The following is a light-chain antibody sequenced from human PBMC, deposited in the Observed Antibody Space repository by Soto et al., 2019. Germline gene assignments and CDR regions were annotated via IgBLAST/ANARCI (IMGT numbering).Light chain of an antibody. CDR2: AAS. V-gene: IGKV3-20*01. J-gene: IGKJ3*01. Sequence: EVVLTQSPGTLSLSPGVRATLSCRASQIVTINSLAWYQQKPGQPPRLLIYAASTRASAIPDRFSGSGSGTDFTLTISRLQPEDFALYYCQQYGDSPFTFGPGTRVDVK. CDR3: QQYGDSPFT. CDR1: QIVTINS.